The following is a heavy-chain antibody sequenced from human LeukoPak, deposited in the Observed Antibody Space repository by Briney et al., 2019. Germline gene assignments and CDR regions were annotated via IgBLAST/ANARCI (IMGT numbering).Heavy chain of an antibody. V-gene: IGHV3-23*01. CDR2: ISGSGDST. D-gene: IGHD1-1*01. J-gene: IGHJ4*02. CDR3: AKVGTRSRHYFDY. CDR1: GFTFSSYA. Sequence: GGSLRLSCAASGFTFSSYAMSWVRQAPGKGLEWVSAISGSGDSTYYADSVKGRFTISRDNSKNTLYLQMNSLRAEDTAVYYCAKVGTRSRHYFDYWGQGTLVTVSS.